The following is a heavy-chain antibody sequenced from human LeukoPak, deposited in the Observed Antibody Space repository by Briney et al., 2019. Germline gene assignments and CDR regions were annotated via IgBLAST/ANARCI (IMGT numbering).Heavy chain of an antibody. D-gene: IGHD1-26*01. CDR2: ISSSSSYI. V-gene: IGHV3-21*04. CDR1: GFTFSSYS. J-gene: IGHJ6*02. Sequence: GGSLRLSCAASGFTFSSYSMNWVRQAPGKGLEWVSSISSSSSYIYYADSVKGRFTISRDNAKNSLYLQMNSLRAEDTAVYYCAKGVAAGGSYYYYYGMDVWGQGTTVTVSS. CDR3: AKGVAAGGSYYYYYGMDV.